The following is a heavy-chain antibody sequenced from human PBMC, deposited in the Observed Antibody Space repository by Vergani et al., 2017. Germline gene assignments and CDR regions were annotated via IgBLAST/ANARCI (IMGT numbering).Heavy chain of an antibody. Sequence: QVQLMQSGAEVKKPGASVEVSCKASGYTFTDYFMHWVRQAPGQGLEWMGWINPNSGGTNYAQKFQGRVTMTRDTSISTAYMELSNLRSDDTAVYYCAXVGTSSNRDYFDYWGQGTLVTVSS. CDR2: INPNSGGT. D-gene: IGHD2-2*01. J-gene: IGHJ4*02. V-gene: IGHV1-2*02. CDR1: GYTFTDYF. CDR3: AXVGTSSNRDYFDY.